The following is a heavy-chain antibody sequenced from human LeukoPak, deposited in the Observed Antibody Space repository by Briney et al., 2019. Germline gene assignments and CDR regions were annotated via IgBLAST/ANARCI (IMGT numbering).Heavy chain of an antibody. Sequence: PGGSLRLSCAASGFTFSKYWMLWVRQAPGKGLESVSRINTDGTVTTYADSVKGRFTVSRDNADNTMFLQMNSVRDEDTAVYYCARVETTGRTWGQGTLVSVSA. V-gene: IGHV3-74*01. CDR2: INTDGTVT. J-gene: IGHJ4*02. D-gene: IGHD1-14*01. CDR3: ARVETTGRT. CDR1: GFTFSKYW.